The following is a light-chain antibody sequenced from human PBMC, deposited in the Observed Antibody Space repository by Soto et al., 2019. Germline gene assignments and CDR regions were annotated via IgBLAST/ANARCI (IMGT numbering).Light chain of an antibody. CDR1: SSDVGSYYL. V-gene: IGLV2-23*02. CDR3: CSYAGSSTFGV. CDR2: EVS. Sequence: QSALTQPASVSGSPGQSITISCTGTSSDVGSYYLVSWYQQHPGKAPKLMIYEVSQRPSRVSNRFSGSKSGNTASLTISGLQAEDEADYYCCSYAGSSTFGVFGGGTKLTVL. J-gene: IGLJ3*02.